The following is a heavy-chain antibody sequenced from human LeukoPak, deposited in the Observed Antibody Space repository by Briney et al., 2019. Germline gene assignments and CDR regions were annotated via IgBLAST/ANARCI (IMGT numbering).Heavy chain of an antibody. CDR3: ARQYYYDSSGYYAY. CDR1: GYSFTSYL. CDR2: IYPGDSDT. D-gene: IGHD3-22*01. V-gene: IGHV5-51*01. J-gene: IGHJ4*02. Sequence: GESLKISCKGSGYSFTSYLIGWVREMPGKVLEWMGIIYPGDSDTRYSPSFQGQVTISADKSISTAYLQWSSLKASDTAMYYCARQYYYDSSGYYAYWGQGTPVTVSS.